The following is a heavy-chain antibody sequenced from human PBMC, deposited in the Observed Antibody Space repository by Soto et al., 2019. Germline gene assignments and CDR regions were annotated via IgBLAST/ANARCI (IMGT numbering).Heavy chain of an antibody. CDR2: IYSGRDT. J-gene: IGHJ4*02. D-gene: IGHD6-6*01. CDR3: ARAVSSDRYFDY. Sequence: PGGSLRLSCAASGFTVSSNYMGWVRQAPGKGLEWVSLIYSGRDTHYADSVKGRFTISRDNSKNMLHLQMNSLRVEDTAIYYCARAVSSDRYFDYWGQGTLVTVSS. V-gene: IGHV3-53*01. CDR1: GFTVSSNY.